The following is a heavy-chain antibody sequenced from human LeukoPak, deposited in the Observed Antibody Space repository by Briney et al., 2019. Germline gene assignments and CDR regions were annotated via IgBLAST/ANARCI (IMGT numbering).Heavy chain of an antibody. J-gene: IGHJ4*02. CDR1: GYTFTSYD. CDR3: AKSPYSSSWYFDY. V-gene: IGHV1-8*02. Sequence: ASVKVSCKASGYTFTSYDINWVRQATGQGLEWMGWMNPNSGNTGYAQKFQGRVTMTEDTSTDTAYMELSSLRSEDTAVYYCAKSPYSSSWYFDYWGQGTLVTVSS. D-gene: IGHD6-13*01. CDR2: MNPNSGNT.